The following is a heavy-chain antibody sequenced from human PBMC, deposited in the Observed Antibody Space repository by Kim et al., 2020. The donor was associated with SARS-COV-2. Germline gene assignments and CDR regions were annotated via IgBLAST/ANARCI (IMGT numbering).Heavy chain of an antibody. Sequence: KMQGRLTMTEDTSTDTAYMELSMLRAEDTAVYYCATHRTYYDFWSAPFDYWGQGTLVTVSS. J-gene: IGHJ4*02. V-gene: IGHV1-24*01. CDR3: ATHRTYYDFWSAPFDY. D-gene: IGHD3-3*01.